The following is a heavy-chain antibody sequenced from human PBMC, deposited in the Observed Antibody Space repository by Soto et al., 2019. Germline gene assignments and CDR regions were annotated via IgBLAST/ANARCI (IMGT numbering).Heavy chain of an antibody. CDR3: AKGNKNSWPTPYYYDY. V-gene: IGHV3-30*18. D-gene: IGHD6-13*01. CDR2: ISYDGNTE. Sequence: PGGSLRLSCAASGFNFRSYVMHWVRQAPGKGREWVAVISYDGNTEYYAVSVEGRFTISRDNSKNTPYLQMMSLRAEDTAVYYCAKGNKNSWPTPYYYDYWGLGTLVTVSS. CDR1: GFNFRSYV. J-gene: IGHJ4*02.